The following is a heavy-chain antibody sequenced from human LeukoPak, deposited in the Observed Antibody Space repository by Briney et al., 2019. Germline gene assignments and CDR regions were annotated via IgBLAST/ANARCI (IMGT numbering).Heavy chain of an antibody. CDR3: ARAQLTPHWAVFDS. CDR1: GGSISSSTNY. D-gene: IGHD7-27*01. J-gene: IGHJ4*02. V-gene: IGHV4-39*07. Sequence: PSETLSLTCAVSGGSISSSTNYWGWLRQHPGKGLEWLGSISHSGDTYYTPSLKSRVTISVDTSRNQFSLKLSSVTAADTAMFYCARAQLTPHWAVFDSWGQGALVTVSS. CDR2: ISHSGDT.